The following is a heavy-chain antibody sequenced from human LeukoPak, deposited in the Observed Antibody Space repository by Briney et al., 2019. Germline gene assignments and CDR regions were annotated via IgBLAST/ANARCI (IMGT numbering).Heavy chain of an antibody. CDR1: GGTFSSYA. V-gene: IGHV1-69*06. D-gene: IGHD5-24*01. CDR3: ARGGRDGYNSNFDY. CDR2: IIPIFGTA. Sequence: SVKVSCKASGGTFSSYAISWVRQAPGQGLEWMGGIIPIFGTANYAQKFQGRVTITADKSTSTAYMELSSLRSEDTAVYYCARGGRDGYNSNFDYWGQGTLVTVSS. J-gene: IGHJ4*02.